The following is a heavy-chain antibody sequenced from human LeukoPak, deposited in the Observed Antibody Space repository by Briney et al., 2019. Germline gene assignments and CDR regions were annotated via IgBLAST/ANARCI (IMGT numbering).Heavy chain of an antibody. CDR3: ARGDESYDYVWGSYPFPTDY. J-gene: IGHJ4*02. V-gene: IGHV1-18*01. Sequence: GASVKVSCKASGYTFTSYGISWVRQAPGQGLEWMGWISAYNGNTNYAQKLQGRVTMTTDTSTSTAYMELRSLRSDDTAVYYCARGDESYDYVWGSYPFPTDYWGQGTLVTVSS. D-gene: IGHD3-16*01. CDR2: ISAYNGNT. CDR1: GYTFTSYG.